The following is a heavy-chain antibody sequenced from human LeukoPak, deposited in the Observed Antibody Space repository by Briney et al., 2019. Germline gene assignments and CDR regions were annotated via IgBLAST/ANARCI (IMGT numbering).Heavy chain of an antibody. D-gene: IGHD2-8*01. Sequence: GGSLKLSCAASGFTFSSYWMSWVRQAPGKGLEWVANIKQDGSEKYYVDSVKGRFTISKDNAKNSLYLQMNSLRAEDTAVYYCAKWGLSVGGYYYYYYMDVWGKGTTVTISS. V-gene: IGHV3-7*01. CDR1: GFTFSSYW. CDR3: AKWGLSVGGYYYYYYMDV. J-gene: IGHJ6*03. CDR2: IKQDGSEK.